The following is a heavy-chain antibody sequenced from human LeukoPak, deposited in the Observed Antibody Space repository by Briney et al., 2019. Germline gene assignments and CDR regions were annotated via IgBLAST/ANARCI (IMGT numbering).Heavy chain of an antibody. CDR2: ISWNSGSI. CDR3: AKDISTAGYSFGS. D-gene: IGHD5-18*01. V-gene: IGHV3-9*03. J-gene: IGHJ4*02. CDR1: GFTFDDYA. Sequence: PGRSLRLSCAASGFTFDDYAMHWVRQAPGKGLEWVSGISWNSGSIGYADSVKGRFTISRDNAKNSLYLQMNSLRAEDMALYYCAKDISTAGYSFGSWGQGTLVTVSS.